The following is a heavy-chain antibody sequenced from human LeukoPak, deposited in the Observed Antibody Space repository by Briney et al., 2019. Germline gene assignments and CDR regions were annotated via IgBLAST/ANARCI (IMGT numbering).Heavy chain of an antibody. D-gene: IGHD5-24*01. J-gene: IGHJ4*02. Sequence: PGGSLRLSCVASGFTFSNYAMSWVRQAPGKGLEWVAVIWYDGSNKYYADSVKGRFTISRDNSKNTLYLQMNSLRAEDTAVYYCARGPPKDGYKPYFDYWGQGTLVTVSS. CDR2: IWYDGSNK. V-gene: IGHV3-33*08. CDR3: ARGPPKDGYKPYFDY. CDR1: GFTFSNYA.